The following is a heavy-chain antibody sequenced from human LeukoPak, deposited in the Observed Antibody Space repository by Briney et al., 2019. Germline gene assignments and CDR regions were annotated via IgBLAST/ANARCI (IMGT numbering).Heavy chain of an antibody. V-gene: IGHV1-18*01. CDR2: VSTSNGDT. CDR1: GYNFNRYT. Sequence: ASVKVSCKTPGYNFNRYTITWVRQAPGQGLEWMGWVSTSNGDTNYAENFQGRLTMTTETVTKTAYIELRRLRSGDTAIYFCARVSDTSMVTPGFDSWGQGTLVTVSS. D-gene: IGHD5-18*01. CDR3: ARVSDTSMVTPGFDS. J-gene: IGHJ4*02.